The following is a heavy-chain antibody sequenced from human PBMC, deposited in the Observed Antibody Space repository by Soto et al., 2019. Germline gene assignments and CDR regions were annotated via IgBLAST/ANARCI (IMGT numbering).Heavy chain of an antibody. CDR3: ARHPGYCSGSNGYGYYTMDV. CDR1: GGSISSSNW. CDR2: IYHSGST. D-gene: IGHD2-15*01. Sequence: SETLSLTCAVSGGSISSSNWWSWVRHPPGKGLEWIGEIYHSGSTNYNPSLKGRVTISVDTSKNQFSLELSSVTAADTAVYSCARHPGYCSGSNGYGYYTMDVWGQGTTVTVSS. V-gene: IGHV4-4*02. J-gene: IGHJ6*02.